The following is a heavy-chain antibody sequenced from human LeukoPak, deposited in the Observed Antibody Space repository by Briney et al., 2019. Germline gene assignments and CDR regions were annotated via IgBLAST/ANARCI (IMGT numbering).Heavy chain of an antibody. CDR1: GYSINNNYY. CDR2: FYNSGST. Sequence: KPSETLSLTCTVSGYSINNNYYWDWIRQPPGKGLEWIGCFYNSGSTNYNPSVKSRVTISVDTSKNQFSLKLSSVTAADTAVYYCASTRQWLAFDIWGQGTMVTVSS. CDR3: ASTRQWLAFDI. V-gene: IGHV4-38-2*02. J-gene: IGHJ3*02. D-gene: IGHD6-19*01.